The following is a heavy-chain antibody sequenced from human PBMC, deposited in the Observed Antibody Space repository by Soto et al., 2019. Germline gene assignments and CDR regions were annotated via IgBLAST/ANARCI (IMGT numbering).Heavy chain of an antibody. CDR2: IYYSGST. CDR3: VRLGLRLRVVVTPVSI. J-gene: IGHJ3*02. V-gene: IGHV4-39*01. D-gene: IGHD3-22*01. CDR1: GGSISSSSYY. Sequence: SETLSLTCTVSGGSISSSSYYWGWIRQPPGKGLEWIGSIYYSGSTYYNPSLKSRVTISVDTSKNQFSLKLSSVTAADTAVYYSVRLGLRLRVVVTPVSIWGQGTSVPVSS.